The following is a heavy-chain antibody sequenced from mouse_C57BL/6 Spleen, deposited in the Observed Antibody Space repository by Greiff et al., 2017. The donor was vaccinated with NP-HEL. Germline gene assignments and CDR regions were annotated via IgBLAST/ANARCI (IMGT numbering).Heavy chain of an antibody. CDR2: IYYSGTI. V-gene: IGHV3-5*01. D-gene: IGHD1-1*01. J-gene: IGHJ2*01. CDR3: AREGFDYYGSSYADY. Sequence: EVKLQESGPGLVKPSQTVFLTCTVTGISITTGNYRWSWIRQFPGNKLEWIGYIYYSGTITYNPSLTSRTTITRDTPKNQFFLEMNSLTAEDTATYYCAREGFDYYGSSYADYWGQGTTLTVSS. CDR1: GISITTGNYR.